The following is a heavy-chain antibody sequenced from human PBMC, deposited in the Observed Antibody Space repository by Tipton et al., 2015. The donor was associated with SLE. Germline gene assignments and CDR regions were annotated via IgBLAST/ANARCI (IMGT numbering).Heavy chain of an antibody. J-gene: IGHJ4*02. D-gene: IGHD2-15*01. V-gene: IGHV4-34*01. CDR2: INHSGST. CDR1: GGSFSGYY. Sequence: TLSLTCAVYGGSFSGYYWSWIRQPPGKGLEWIGEINHSGSTNYNPSLKSRVTISVDTSKHQFSLKLSSVTAADTAVYYCARGTDIVVVNYWSQGTLVTVSS. CDR3: ARGTDIVVVNY.